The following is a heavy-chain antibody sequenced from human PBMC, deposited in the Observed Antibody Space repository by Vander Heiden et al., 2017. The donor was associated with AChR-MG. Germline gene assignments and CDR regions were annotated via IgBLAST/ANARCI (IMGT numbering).Heavy chain of an antibody. Sequence: QVQLVQSGAEVKKPGASVKVSCKASGYTFTGYYMHWVRQAPGQGLEWMGWINPNSGGTNYAQKFQGRVTMTRDTSISTAYMELSRLRSDDTAVYYCARDWVLITIFGENLRFDPWGQGTLVTVSA. CDR2: INPNSGGT. D-gene: IGHD3-3*01. CDR1: GYTFTGYY. J-gene: IGHJ5*02. CDR3: ARDWVLITIFGENLRFDP. V-gene: IGHV1-2*02.